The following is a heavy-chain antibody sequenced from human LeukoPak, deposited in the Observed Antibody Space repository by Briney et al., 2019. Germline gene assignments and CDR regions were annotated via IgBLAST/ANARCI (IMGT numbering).Heavy chain of an antibody. Sequence: GGSLRLSCAASGFTFSDYYMSWIRQAPGKGLEWVSYISSSGSTIYYADSVKGRFTISRDSAKNSLYLQMNSLRAEDTAVYYCARVLQQWLVRGIFDYWGQGTLVTVSS. CDR3: ARVLQQWLVRGIFDY. D-gene: IGHD6-19*01. CDR2: ISSSGSTI. CDR1: GFTFSDYY. V-gene: IGHV3-11*01. J-gene: IGHJ4*02.